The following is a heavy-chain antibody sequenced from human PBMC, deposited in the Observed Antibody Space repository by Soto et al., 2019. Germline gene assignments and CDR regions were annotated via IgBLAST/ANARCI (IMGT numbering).Heavy chain of an antibody. V-gene: IGHV1-18*01. D-gene: IGHD3-10*01. CDR2: ISAYNGNT. J-gene: IGHJ3*02. CDR3: ARDRDVLLWFGDNGDAFDI. Sequence: QVQLVQSGAEVKKPGASVKVSCKASGYTFTSYGISWVRQAPGQGLEWMGWISAYNGNTNYAQKLQGRVTMTTDTSTSTAYMELRSLRSDDTAVYYCARDRDVLLWFGDNGDAFDIWGQGTMVTVSS. CDR1: GYTFTSYG.